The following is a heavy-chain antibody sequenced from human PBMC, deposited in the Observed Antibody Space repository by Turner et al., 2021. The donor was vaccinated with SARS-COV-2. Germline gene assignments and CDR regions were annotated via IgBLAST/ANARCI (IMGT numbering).Heavy chain of an antibody. CDR2: IHPGDSDT. CDR1: GYTFTSFW. CDR3: ARGFLDFDI. Sequence: EVRLVQSGAEVREPGESLQISCKGSGYTFTSFWVGWVRQVPGKGLGGVGNIHPGDSDTQINPAFEGQVTISAEKALNTAYLQWSRLEASDTAMDYCARGFLDFDIWGQGTLVSVSA. J-gene: IGHJ4*02. V-gene: IGHV5-51*03.